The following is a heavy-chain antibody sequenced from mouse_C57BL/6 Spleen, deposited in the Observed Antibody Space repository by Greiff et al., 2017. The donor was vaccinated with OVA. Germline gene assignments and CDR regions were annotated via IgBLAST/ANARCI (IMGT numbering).Heavy chain of an antibody. D-gene: IGHD2-13*01. V-gene: IGHV1-53*01. CDR1: GYTFTSSW. J-gene: IGHJ1*03. CDR3: ARSGDFHRYFDV. CDR2: IIPSNGGT. Sequence: QVQLQQPGTELVKPGASVKLSCKASGYTFTSSWMHWVKQRPGKGLAWIGNIIPSNGGTNYYEKFKSKATLTVDKTSSTAYMQLSSLTSEDSAVYYCARSGDFHRYFDVWGTGTTVTVSS.